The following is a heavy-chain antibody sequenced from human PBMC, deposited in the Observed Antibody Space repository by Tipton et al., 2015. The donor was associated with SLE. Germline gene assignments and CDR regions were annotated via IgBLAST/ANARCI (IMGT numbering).Heavy chain of an antibody. Sequence: SLRLSCVASGITFSSYWMSWVRQAPGKGLEWVANVKQDGSEKYYVGSVTGRFTISRDNAKNSLYMQMNSLRAEDTAVYYCARGGVGPFSNWGQGTLVTVSS. CDR2: VKQDGSEK. CDR1: GITFSSYW. CDR3: ARGGVGPFSN. D-gene: IGHD1-26*01. V-gene: IGHV3-7*01. J-gene: IGHJ4*02.